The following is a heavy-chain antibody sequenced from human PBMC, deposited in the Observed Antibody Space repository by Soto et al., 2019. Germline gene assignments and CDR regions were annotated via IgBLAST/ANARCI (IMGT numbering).Heavy chain of an antibody. CDR3: ARIWYPFDP. V-gene: IGHV4-4*02. Sequence: QLQESGPGLVKPSGTLSLTCAVSGASISTSNWWSWVRQSPGKGLEWIGEIYHTGSTNYNPSLKSRVSMSVDKSKNQFSLKLNSVTAADTAVYYCARIWYPFDPCGQGTLVTVSS. J-gene: IGHJ5*02. CDR1: GASISTSNW. CDR2: IYHTGST. D-gene: IGHD6-13*01.